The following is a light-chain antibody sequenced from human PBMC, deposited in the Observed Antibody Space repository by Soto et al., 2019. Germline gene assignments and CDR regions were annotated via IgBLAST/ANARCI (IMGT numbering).Light chain of an antibody. J-gene: IGKJ1*01. CDR3: QPYINWSLT. CDR1: QGISNY. Sequence: DIQMTQSPSSLSASVGDRVTITCRASQGISNYLAWYQQKPGKVPKLLIYAASTLQSGVPSRFDGSGSGTGFNLTISSLLSEVFAVSYCQPYINWSLTFGRGTQVDIK. CDR2: AAS. V-gene: IGKV1-27*01.